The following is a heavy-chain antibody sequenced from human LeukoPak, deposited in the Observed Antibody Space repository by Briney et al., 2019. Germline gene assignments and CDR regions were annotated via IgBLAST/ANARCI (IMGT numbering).Heavy chain of an antibody. V-gene: IGHV3-23*01. CDR2: ISGSGAGT. CDR3: GIAVAGTFYYYGMDV. Sequence: GGSLRLSCAVPGFTFSSHAMSWVRQAPGMGLEWVSGISGSGAGTYYADSVKGRFTISRDNAKNSLYLQMNSLRAEDTAVYYCGIAVAGTFYYYGMDVWGQGTTVTVSS. D-gene: IGHD6-19*01. J-gene: IGHJ6*02. CDR1: GFTFSSHA.